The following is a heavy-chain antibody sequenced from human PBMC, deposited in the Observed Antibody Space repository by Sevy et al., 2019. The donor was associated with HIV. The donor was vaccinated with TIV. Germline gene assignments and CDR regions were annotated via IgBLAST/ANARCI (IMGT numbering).Heavy chain of an antibody. CDR2: IYYSGST. CDR1: GGSVSSGSNY. V-gene: IGHV4-61*01. J-gene: IGHJ5*02. Sequence: SETLSLTCTVSGGSVSSGSNYWSWIRQPPGKGLEWIGYIYYSGSTNYNPSLKSRVTISVDTSKNQFSLKLSSVTAADTAVYYCARDRAKRRGFGPWGQGTLVTVSS. CDR3: ARDRAKRRGFGP.